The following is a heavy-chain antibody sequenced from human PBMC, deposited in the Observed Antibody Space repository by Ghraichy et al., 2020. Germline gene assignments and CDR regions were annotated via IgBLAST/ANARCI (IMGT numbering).Heavy chain of an antibody. V-gene: IGHV3-7*03. J-gene: IGHJ4*02. CDR3: ARDSGSKGY. CDR1: GFIFSTYW. CDR2: IKQDGSET. Sequence: GVLRLSCETSGFIFSTYWMSWVRQAPGKGLEWVANIKQDGSETYYVDSVKGRFTISRDNAKNSLYLQMNSLRAEDTAVYYCARDSGSKGYWGQGTLVTVSS. D-gene: IGHD3-10*01.